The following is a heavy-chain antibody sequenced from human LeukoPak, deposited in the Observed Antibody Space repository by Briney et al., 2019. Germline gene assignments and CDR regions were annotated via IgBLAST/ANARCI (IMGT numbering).Heavy chain of an antibody. D-gene: IGHD6-6*01. CDR3: ARADSSSGYYYYYMDV. Sequence: ASVKVSCKASGYTFTGYYMHWVRQAPGQGLEWMGWINPNSGGTNYAQKFQGGVTMTRDTSISTAYMELSRLRSDDTAVYYCARADSSSGYYYYYMDVWGKGTTVTVSS. J-gene: IGHJ6*03. CDR1: GYTFTGYY. V-gene: IGHV1-2*02. CDR2: INPNSGGT.